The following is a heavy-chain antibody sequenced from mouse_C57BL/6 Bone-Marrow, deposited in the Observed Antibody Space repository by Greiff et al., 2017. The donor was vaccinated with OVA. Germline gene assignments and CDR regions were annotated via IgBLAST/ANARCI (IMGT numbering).Heavy chain of an antibody. Sequence: EVKLVESGGGLVQPKGSLKLSCAASGFTFNTYAMHWVRQAPGKGLEWVARIRSKSSNYATYYADSVKDRFTISRDDSHSMLYLQMNNLKTEDTAMYYCVRAPYYYGSSPYWYFGVWGTETTVTVSS. J-gene: IGHJ1*03. CDR2: IRSKSSNYAT. CDR3: VRAPYYYGSSPYWYFGV. CDR1: GFTFNTYA. V-gene: IGHV10-3*01. D-gene: IGHD1-1*01.